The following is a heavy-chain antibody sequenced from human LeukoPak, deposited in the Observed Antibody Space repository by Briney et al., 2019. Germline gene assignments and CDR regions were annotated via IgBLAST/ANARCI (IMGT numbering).Heavy chain of an antibody. D-gene: IGHD1-14*01. J-gene: IGHJ3*02. CDR2: MNPNSGNT. CDR1: GYTFTSYD. V-gene: IGHV1-8*01. CDR3: ARRKNTRGAFDT. Sequence: ASVKVSCKASGYTFTSYDINWVRQATGQGLEWMGWMNPNSGNTGYAQKFQGRVTMTRNTSISTAYMELSSLRSEDTAVYYCARRKNTRGAFDTWGQGTMVTVSS.